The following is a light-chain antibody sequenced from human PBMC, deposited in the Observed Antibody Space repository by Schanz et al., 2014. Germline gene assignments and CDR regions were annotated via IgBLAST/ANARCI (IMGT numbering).Light chain of an antibody. Sequence: QSALTQPASVSGSPGQSITISCTGTRSDVGGYNYVSWYQQHPGKAPKLMIYDVTNRPSGISNRFSASKSGNTASLTISGLQAEDEADYYCSSYTPSSTTLYVFGTGTKLTVL. CDR1: RSDVGGYNY. J-gene: IGLJ1*01. CDR3: SSYTPSSTTLYV. CDR2: DVT. V-gene: IGLV2-14*01.